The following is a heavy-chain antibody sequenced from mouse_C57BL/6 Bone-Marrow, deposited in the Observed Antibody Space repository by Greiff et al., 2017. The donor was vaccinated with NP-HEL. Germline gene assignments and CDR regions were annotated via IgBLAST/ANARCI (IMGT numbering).Heavy chain of an antibody. D-gene: IGHD2-4*01. CDR1: GFTFSSYA. CDR2: ISDGGSYT. V-gene: IGHV5-4*01. J-gene: IGHJ4*01. CDR3: ARDQALYDYDLYAMDY. Sequence: EVQLVESGGGLVKPGGSLKLSCAASGFTFSSYAMSWVRQTPEKRLEWVATISDGGSYTYYPDNVKGRFTISRDNAKNNLYLQMSHLKSEDTAMYYCARDQALYDYDLYAMDYWGQGTSVTVSS.